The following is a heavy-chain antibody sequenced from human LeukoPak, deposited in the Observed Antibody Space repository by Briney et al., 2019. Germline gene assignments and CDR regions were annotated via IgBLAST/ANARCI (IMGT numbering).Heavy chain of an antibody. CDR2: INHSGST. V-gene: IGHV4-34*01. CDR3: ARDRIAAAGTDGMDV. D-gene: IGHD6-13*01. Sequence: PSETLSLTCAVYGGSFSGYYWSWIRQPPGKGLEWIGEINHSGSTNYNPSLKSRVTISVDTSKNQFSLKLSSVTAADTAVYYCARDRIAAAGTDGMDVWGQGTTVTVSS. CDR1: GGSFSGYY. J-gene: IGHJ6*02.